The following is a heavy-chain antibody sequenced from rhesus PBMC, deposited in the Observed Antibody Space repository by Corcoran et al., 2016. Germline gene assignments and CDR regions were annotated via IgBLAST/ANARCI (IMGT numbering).Heavy chain of an antibody. CDR2: IGGNIGDT. CDR3: ARQSVDTAGTTNFDF. V-gene: IGHV4-65*02. CDR1: GYSIRSPTW. J-gene: IGHJ4*01. Sequence: QVQLQESGPGLVTPSETLSLTCVVSGYSIRSPTWWSWIRQIPGKAMEWIGNIGGNIGDTYYNPSLQRRVTISKDTSKNQLSLKLNAMTAADTAIYYCARQSVDTAGTTNFDFWGQGVLVTVSS. D-gene: IGHD1-14*01.